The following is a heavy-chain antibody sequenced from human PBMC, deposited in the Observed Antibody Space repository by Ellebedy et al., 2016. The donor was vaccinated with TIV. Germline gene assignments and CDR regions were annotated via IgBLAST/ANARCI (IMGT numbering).Heavy chain of an antibody. CDR1: EFTVSYNY. CDR3: ARASFFDVDLSGWYFDL. D-gene: IGHD3-16*02. Sequence: GGSLRLSCAASEFTVSYNYMNWVRQAPGKGPEWVSGIYTDETTYYADSVRGRFTIFRDHSKHTLYLQLKSLRTEDTAVYYCARASFFDVDLSGWYFDLWGRGTLVTVSS. J-gene: IGHJ2*01. V-gene: IGHV3-66*01. CDR2: IYTDETT.